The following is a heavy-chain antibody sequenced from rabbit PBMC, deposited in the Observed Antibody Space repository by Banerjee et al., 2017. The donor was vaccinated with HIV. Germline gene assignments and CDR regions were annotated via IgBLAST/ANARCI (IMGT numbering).Heavy chain of an antibody. CDR3: ARDRANDGGCVFGL. CDR1: GFSFSSGYW. Sequence: QSLEESGGDLVKPGASLTLTCKASGFSFSSGYWICWVRQAPGKGLEWIACIDAGSSGSTDYASWAKGRFTISKTSSTTVTLQMTSLTAADTAPYFCARDRANDGGCVFGLWGQGTLVTVS. D-gene: IGHD5-1*01. J-gene: IGHJ4*01. V-gene: IGHV1S40*01. CDR2: IDAGSSGST.